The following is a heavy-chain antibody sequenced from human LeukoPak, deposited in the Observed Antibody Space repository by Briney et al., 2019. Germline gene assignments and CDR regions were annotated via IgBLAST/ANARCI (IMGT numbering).Heavy chain of an antibody. J-gene: IGHJ3*02. V-gene: IGHV3-23*01. Sequence: GGSLRLSCAAPGITFRNYGMSWVRQAPGRGLEWVSGISETESGRTTYYANSVKGRFTIARDNSKNTLYLQMNSLNADDTAVYYCAKETTPRGPFHIWGQGTLVTVSS. CDR2: ISETESGRTT. CDR3: AKETTPRGPFHI. D-gene: IGHD1-1*01. CDR1: GITFRNYG.